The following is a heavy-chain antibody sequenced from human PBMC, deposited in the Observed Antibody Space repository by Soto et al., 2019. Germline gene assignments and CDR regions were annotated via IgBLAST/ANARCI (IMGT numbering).Heavy chain of an antibody. CDR2: IYHSGST. V-gene: IGHV4-30-2*01. CDR1: GGSISSGGYS. J-gene: IGHJ5*02. CDR3: ALDWGRGPSKLAP. D-gene: IGHD3-16*01. Sequence: PWETLSLTCAVSGGSISSGGYSWSWIRQPPGKGLEWIGYIYHSGSTYYNPSLKRRATISVDRSKNQFSLMLSSVTAADTALYYFALDWGRGPSKLAPWGYATLVTVSA.